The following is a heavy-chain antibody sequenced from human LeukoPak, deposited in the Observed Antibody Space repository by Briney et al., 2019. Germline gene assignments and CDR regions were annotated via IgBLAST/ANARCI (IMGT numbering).Heavy chain of an antibody. CDR2: ISGSGGST. CDR1: GFTVSSNY. J-gene: IGHJ4*02. CDR3: AKVFSYYFDY. D-gene: IGHD2-2*01. V-gene: IGHV3-23*01. Sequence: GGSLRLSCAASGFTVSSNYMSWVRQAPGKGLEWVSAISGSGGSTYYADSVKGRFTISRDNSKNTLYLQMNSLRAEDTAVYYCAKVFSYYFDYWGQGTLVTVSS.